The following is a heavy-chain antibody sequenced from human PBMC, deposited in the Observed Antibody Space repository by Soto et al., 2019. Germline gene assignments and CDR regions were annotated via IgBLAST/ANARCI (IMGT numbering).Heavy chain of an antibody. CDR3: ARANWYFEY. CDR2: IYYTGST. Sequence: QVHLQESGPGLVKPSETLSLTCTVSGGSINNHYWSWIRQPPGRGLEWIGYIYYTGSTKYTPYIKSRVIMSVDTYKNQFSLNMTSLTPADSAIYYCARANWYFEYWGQGTLVTVSS. CDR1: GGSINNHY. D-gene: IGHD7-27*01. J-gene: IGHJ4*02. V-gene: IGHV4-59*11.